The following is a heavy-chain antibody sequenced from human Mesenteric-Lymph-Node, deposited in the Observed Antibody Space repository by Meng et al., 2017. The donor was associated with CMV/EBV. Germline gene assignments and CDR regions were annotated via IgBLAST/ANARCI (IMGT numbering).Heavy chain of an antibody. Sequence: GESLKISCVASGFSFSSYAMYWVRQAPGKGLEWVAVIYGDDSSAKYADSVKGRFTVSRDHVKKTLFLQMNSLRAEDTAVYYCARESDSSGYYPDGFDIWGQGTMVTVSS. D-gene: IGHD3-22*01. V-gene: IGHV3-23*03. CDR1: GFSFSSYA. CDR2: IYGDDSSA. J-gene: IGHJ3*02. CDR3: ARESDSSGYYPDGFDI.